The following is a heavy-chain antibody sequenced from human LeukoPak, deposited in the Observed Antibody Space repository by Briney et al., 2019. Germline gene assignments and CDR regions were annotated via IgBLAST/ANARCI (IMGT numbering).Heavy chain of an antibody. CDR3: TRALRDYGSGMDY. V-gene: IGHV3-49*04. D-gene: IGHD3-10*01. CDR2: ITSKAYGGTT. J-gene: IGHJ4*02. CDR1: GFTFGDSA. Sequence: GGSLRLSCTASGFTFGDSAMSWVRQAPGKGLEWVAFITSKAYGGTTNYAASVKGRFTISRDDSKSIAYLQMNSLKTEDTAVYYCTRALRDYGSGMDYWGQGTLVTVSS.